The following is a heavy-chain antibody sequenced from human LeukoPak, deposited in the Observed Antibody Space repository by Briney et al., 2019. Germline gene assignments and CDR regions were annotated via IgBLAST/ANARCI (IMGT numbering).Heavy chain of an antibody. CDR2: IYYSGST. V-gene: IGHV4-39*07. J-gene: IGHJ4*02. CDR1: GGSISSSSYY. Sequence: SETLSLTCTVSGGSISSSSYYWGWIRQPPGKGLEWIGSIYYSGSTYYNPSLKSRVTISVDTSKNQFSLKLSSVTAADTAVYLRARDFTYFYDSSGYSRGPFDYLGQGTLVTVSS. CDR3: ARDFTYFYDSSGYSRGPFDY. D-gene: IGHD3-22*01.